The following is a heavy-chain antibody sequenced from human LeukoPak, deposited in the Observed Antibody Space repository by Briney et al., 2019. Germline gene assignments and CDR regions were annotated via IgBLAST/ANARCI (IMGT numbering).Heavy chain of an antibody. J-gene: IGHJ1*01. CDR1: GGSISSYY. CDR2: IYTSGST. Sequence: SETLSLTCTVSGGSISSYYWSWIRQPAGKGLEWIGRIYTSGSTNYNPSLKSRVTISVDTSKNQFSLKLSSVTAADTAVYYCARQGTIAAAFLHWGQGTLVTVSS. CDR3: ARQGTIAAAFLH. D-gene: IGHD6-13*01. V-gene: IGHV4-4*07.